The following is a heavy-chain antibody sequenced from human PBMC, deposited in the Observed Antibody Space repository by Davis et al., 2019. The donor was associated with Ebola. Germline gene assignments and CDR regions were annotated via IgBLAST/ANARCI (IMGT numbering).Heavy chain of an antibody. D-gene: IGHD5-18*01. Sequence: AASVKVSCKASGYTFTSYYMHWVRQAPGQGLEWMGIINPSGGSTSYEQKFQGRVTMTRDTSTSTVYMELSSLRSEDTAVYYCARRHNSYGPSSYGMDVWGQGTTVTVSS. CDR3: ARRHNSYGPSSYGMDV. CDR2: INPSGGST. V-gene: IGHV1-46*01. CDR1: GYTFTSYY. J-gene: IGHJ6*02.